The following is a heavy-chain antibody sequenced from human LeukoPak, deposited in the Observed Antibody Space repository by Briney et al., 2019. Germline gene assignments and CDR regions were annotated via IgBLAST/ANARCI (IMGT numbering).Heavy chain of an antibody. D-gene: IGHD2-2*01. V-gene: IGHV3-48*01. CDR1: GFTFSSYS. CDR2: IGISSGNT. J-gene: IGHJ4*02. Sequence: PGGSLRLSCAASGFTFSSYSMNWVRQAPGKGLEWISYIGISSGNTKYADSVKGRFTISGDKAKNSVYLQMNSLRVEDTAVYNWARNPKYAFDNGGREPLVTVP. CDR3: ARNPKYAFDN.